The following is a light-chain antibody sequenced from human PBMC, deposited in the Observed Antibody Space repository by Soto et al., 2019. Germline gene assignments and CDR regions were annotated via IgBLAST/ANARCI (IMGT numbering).Light chain of an antibody. CDR1: SSDVGDYDY. Sequence: QSALTQPRSVSGSAGQSVTISCTVTSSDVGDYDYVSWYQQHPGKAPKLMIYDVSKWPSGVPDRFSGSKSGNTASLTISGLQAEDEADYYCCSYAGSYTYVFGTGTKVTVL. CDR3: CSYAGSYTYV. J-gene: IGLJ1*01. CDR2: DVS. V-gene: IGLV2-11*01.